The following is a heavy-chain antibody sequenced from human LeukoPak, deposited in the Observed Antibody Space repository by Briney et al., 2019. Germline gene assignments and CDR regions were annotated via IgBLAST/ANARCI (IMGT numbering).Heavy chain of an antibody. V-gene: IGHV3-48*02. D-gene: IGHD3-10*01. CDR1: GFTFSGYS. J-gene: IGHJ1*01. Sequence: GGSLRLSCAASGFTFSGYSMNWVRQAVGKGLEWVSYISASSSSIYYADSVKGRFTISRDNAKNSLYLQMNSLREEDTAVYYCARRAAGRPGADYFQHWGQGILVTVSS. CDR2: ISASSSSI. CDR3: ARRAAGRPGADYFQH.